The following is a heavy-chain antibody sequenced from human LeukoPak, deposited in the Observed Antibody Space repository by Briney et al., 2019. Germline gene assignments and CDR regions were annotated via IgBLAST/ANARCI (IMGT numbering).Heavy chain of an antibody. CDR2: IITNYGTT. CDR1: GGTFSNYA. CDR3: AREDDFWSGPPYYYYGMDV. J-gene: IGHJ6*02. Sequence: SVKVSCKASGGTFSNYAISWVRQAPGQGLEWMGGIITNYGTTNYAQKYQGRVTITADESTTTVYMELSSLRSEDTAVYYCAREDDFWSGPPYYYYGMDVWGQGTTVTVSS. V-gene: IGHV1-69*01. D-gene: IGHD3-3*01.